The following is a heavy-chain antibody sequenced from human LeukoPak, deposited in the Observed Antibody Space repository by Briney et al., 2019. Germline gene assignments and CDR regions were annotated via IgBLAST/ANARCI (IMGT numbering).Heavy chain of an antibody. CDR3: ARRSCSSTSCYPLDAFDI. CDR1: GYSISSGYY. CDR2: IYHSGST. J-gene: IGHJ3*02. D-gene: IGHD2-2*01. Sequence: SETLSLTCAVSGYSISSGYYWGWIRQPPGTGLEWIGSIYHSGSTYYNPSLKSRVTISEDMSKNQFSLKLSSVTAADTAVYYCARRSCSSTSCYPLDAFDIWGQGTMVTVSS. V-gene: IGHV4-38-2*01.